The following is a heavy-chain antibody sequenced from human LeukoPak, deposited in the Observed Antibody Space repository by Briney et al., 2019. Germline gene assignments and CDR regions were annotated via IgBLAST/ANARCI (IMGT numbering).Heavy chain of an antibody. J-gene: IGHJ4*02. V-gene: IGHV4-61*08. CDR3: ARFVWGGGTAMAANFDY. Sequence: ESSETLSLTCTVSGYSISSGDYWGWIRQPPGKGLEWIGYIYYSGSTNYNPSLKSRVTISVDTSKNQFSLKLSSVTAADTAVYYCARFVWGGGTAMAANFDYWGQGTLVTVSS. CDR2: IYYSGST. D-gene: IGHD5-18*01. CDR1: GYSISSGDY.